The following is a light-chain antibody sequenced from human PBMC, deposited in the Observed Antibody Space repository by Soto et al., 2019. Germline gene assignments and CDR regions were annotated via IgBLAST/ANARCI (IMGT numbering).Light chain of an antibody. V-gene: IGLV2-14*03. Sequence: QSALTQPASVSGSPGQSITVSCNGTSSDVGRFNFVSWFQQHPGKVPKLIIYDVVNRPSGVSSRFSGSKSANVASLTISGLQADDDADYYCCSYSRSDSYVFGTGTKLTVL. CDR1: SSDVGRFNF. CDR2: DVV. J-gene: IGLJ1*01. CDR3: CSYSRSDSYV.